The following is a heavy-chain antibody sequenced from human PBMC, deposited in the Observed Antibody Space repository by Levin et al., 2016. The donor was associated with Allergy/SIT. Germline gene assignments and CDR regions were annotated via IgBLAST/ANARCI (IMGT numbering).Heavy chain of an antibody. CDR3: ARGNTAMVTLAYY. CDR2: ISGNSHTI. J-gene: IGHJ4*02. CDR1: GFSFSSFT. D-gene: IGHD5-18*01. Sequence: GESLKISCAASGFSFSSFTMTWVRQAPGKGLEWVSSISGNSHTIYYADSVKGRFTISRDNANDSLFLQMNRLRDEDTAVYYCARGNTAMVTLAYYWGQGTLVIVAS. V-gene: IGHV3-48*02.